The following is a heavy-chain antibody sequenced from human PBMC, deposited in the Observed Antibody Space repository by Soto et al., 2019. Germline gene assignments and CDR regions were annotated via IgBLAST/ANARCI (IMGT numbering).Heavy chain of an antibody. CDR3: ARVMFYDFWSGSEKSAFDY. V-gene: IGHV4-59*08. D-gene: IGHD3-3*01. CDR2: IYYSGST. Sequence: SETLSLTCTVSGGSISSYYWSWIRQPPGKGLEWIGYIYYSGSTNYNPSLKSRVTISVDTSKNQFSLKLSSVTAEDTALYYCARVMFYDFWSGSEKSAFDYWGQGTLVTVSS. J-gene: IGHJ4*02. CDR1: GGSISSYY.